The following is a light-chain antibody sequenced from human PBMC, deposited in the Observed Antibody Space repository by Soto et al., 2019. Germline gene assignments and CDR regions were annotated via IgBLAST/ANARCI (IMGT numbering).Light chain of an antibody. V-gene: IGKV4-1*01. CDR2: WAS. CDR3: QQYYVTPPT. CDR1: QSVLFSSNSKNA. J-gene: IGKJ4*01. Sequence: DIVMTQSPDSLDVSLGERATINCKSSQSVLFSSNSKNALAWYQQRPGQPPKLLIYWASTRESGVPDRFSGSGSGTDFTLTISTRQAEDVAFYYCQQYYVTPPTFGGGTKVEIK.